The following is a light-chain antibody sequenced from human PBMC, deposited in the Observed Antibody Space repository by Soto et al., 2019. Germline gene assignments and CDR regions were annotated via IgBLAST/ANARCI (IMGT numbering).Light chain of an antibody. Sequence: DIQMTQSPSTPSASVGDRVTITCRASQSISSWLAWYQQKPGKAPKLLIYDASSLESGVPSRFSGSGSGTEFTLTISSLQPDDFATYYCQQYNSYSRTVGQGTKVDNQ. CDR3: QQYNSYSRT. V-gene: IGKV1-5*01. J-gene: IGKJ1*01. CDR2: DAS. CDR1: QSISSW.